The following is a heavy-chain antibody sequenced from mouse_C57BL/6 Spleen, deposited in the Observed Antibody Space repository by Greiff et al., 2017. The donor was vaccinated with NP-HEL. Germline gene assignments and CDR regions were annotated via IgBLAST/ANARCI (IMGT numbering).Heavy chain of an antibody. J-gene: IGHJ3*01. V-gene: IGHV1-82*01. CDR3: ARERGVTFAY. D-gene: IGHD2-13*01. Sequence: QVQLQQSGPELVKPGASVKISCKASGYAFSSSWMNWVKQRPGKGLEWIGRIYPGDGDTNYNGKFKGKATLTADKSSSTAYMQLSSLTSEDSAVYFCARERGVTFAYWGQGTLVTVSA. CDR1: GYAFSSSW. CDR2: IYPGDGDT.